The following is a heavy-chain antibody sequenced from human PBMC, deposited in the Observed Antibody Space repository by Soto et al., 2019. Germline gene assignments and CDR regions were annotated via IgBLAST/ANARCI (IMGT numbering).Heavy chain of an antibody. D-gene: IGHD3-22*01. CDR1: GFTFSSYG. CDR3: ARGLPYDSSGYFFDY. Sequence: GGSLRLSCAASGFTFSSYGMHWVRQAPGRGLEWVALVSYHGTNKYYGDSVNGRFTISRDNSKNTLYLQMNSLRAEDTAVYYCARGLPYDSSGYFFDYWGQGTLVTVSS. CDR2: VSYHGTNK. V-gene: IGHV3-30*03. J-gene: IGHJ4*02.